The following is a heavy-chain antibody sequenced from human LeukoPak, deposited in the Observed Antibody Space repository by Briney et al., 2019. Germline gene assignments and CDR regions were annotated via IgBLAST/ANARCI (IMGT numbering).Heavy chain of an antibody. J-gene: IGHJ4*02. CDR1: GFTFSSYW. CDR2: INSDGSST. CDR3: ARDPYYYDSSGNLRESYYFDY. V-gene: IGHV3-74*01. D-gene: IGHD3-22*01. Sequence: PGGSPRLSCAASGFTFSSYWMHWVRQAPGKGLVWVSRINSDGSSTTYADSVEGRVTISRDNAKKTLYLQMNSLRAEDTAVYYCARDPYYYDSSGNLRESYYFDYWGQGTLVTVSS.